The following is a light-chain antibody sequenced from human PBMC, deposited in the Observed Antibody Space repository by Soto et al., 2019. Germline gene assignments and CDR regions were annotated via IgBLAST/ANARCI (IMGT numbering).Light chain of an antibody. V-gene: IGLV2-11*01. Sequence: SVLTQPRSVSGSPGQSVTISCTGTSSDFGGYNYVSWYQQHPGKAPKLMIYDVNKRPSGVPDRFSGSKSGNTASLTISGLQAEDEADYSCCSYAVTDVLFGGGTKLTVL. CDR1: SSDFGGYNY. CDR2: DVN. J-gene: IGLJ2*01. CDR3: CSYAVTDVL.